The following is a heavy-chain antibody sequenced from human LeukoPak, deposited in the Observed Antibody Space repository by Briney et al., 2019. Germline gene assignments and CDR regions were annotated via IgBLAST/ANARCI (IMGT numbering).Heavy chain of an antibody. CDR1: GGSISSYY. Sequence: SETLSLTCTVSGGSISSYYWSWIRQPARKGLEWIGRIYTSGSTNYNPSLKSRVTMSVDTSKNQFSLKLSSVTAADTAVYYCARDLGYSSAYYYYYMDVWGEGTTVTISS. CDR3: ARDLGYSSAYYYYYMDV. J-gene: IGHJ6*03. V-gene: IGHV4-4*07. CDR2: IYTSGST. D-gene: IGHD5-18*01.